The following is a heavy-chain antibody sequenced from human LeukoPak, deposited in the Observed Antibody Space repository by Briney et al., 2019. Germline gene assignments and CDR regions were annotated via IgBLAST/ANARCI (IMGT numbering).Heavy chain of an antibody. CDR2: ISGSGSTI. Sequence: GGSLRLXCAASGFTFSSYEMNWVRQAPGKGLEWVSYISGSGSTIYYADSVKGRFTVSRDNAKNSLYLQMNSLRAEDTAVYYCAKEDRQQWLVDYWGQGTLVTVSS. V-gene: IGHV3-48*03. CDR1: GFTFSSYE. CDR3: AKEDRQQWLVDY. D-gene: IGHD6-19*01. J-gene: IGHJ4*02.